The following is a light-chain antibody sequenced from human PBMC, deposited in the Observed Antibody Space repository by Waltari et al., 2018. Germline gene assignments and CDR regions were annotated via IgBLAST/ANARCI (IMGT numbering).Light chain of an antibody. CDR3: QQYNNWPLL. V-gene: IGKV3-15*01. CDR1: QSISSN. CDR2: GAS. J-gene: IGKJ1*01. Sequence: EIVMTQSPATLSVSPGERSTLSCRASQSISSNLAWYQHKPGQAPRLLFYGASIRATGIPARFSGSASGTEFTLTINSMQSEDFAVYYCQQYNNWPLLFGQGTKVEIK.